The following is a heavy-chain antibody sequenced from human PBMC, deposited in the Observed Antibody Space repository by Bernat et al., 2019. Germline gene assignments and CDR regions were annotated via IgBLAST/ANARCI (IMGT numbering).Heavy chain of an antibody. CDR3: VRIGYSTSSLGIDY. V-gene: IGHV3-74*01. D-gene: IGHD1-26*01. CDR2: INTDGSIT. J-gene: IGHJ4*02. CDR1: GFTFSSYW. Sequence: VQPGGSLRLSCAASGFTFSSYWMHWVRQAPGKGLVWVSRINTDGSITTYADSVRGRFTISRDNAKNTLFLQMSSLRAEDMAIYYCVRIGYSTSSLGIDYWGQGALVIVSS.